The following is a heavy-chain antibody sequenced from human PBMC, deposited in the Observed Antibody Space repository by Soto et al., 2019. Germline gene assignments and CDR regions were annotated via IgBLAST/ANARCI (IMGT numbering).Heavy chain of an antibody. CDR1: GFTFDDYA. J-gene: IGHJ6*03. D-gene: IGHD3-3*01. V-gene: IGHV3-9*01. CDR3: AKDIAPKLRFLGRGVLGKVVYMDV. CDR2: ISWNSGSI. Sequence: GGSLRLSCAASGFTFDDYAMHWVRQAPGKGLEWVSGISWNSGSIGYADSVKGRFTISRDNAKNSLYLQMNSLGAEDTALYYCAKDIAPKLRFLGRGVLGKVVYMDVWGKGTTVTVSS.